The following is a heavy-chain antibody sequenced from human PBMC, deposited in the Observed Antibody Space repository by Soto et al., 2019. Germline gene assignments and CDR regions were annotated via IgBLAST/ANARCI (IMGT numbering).Heavy chain of an antibody. D-gene: IGHD5-18*01. V-gene: IGHV3-33*01. CDR3: GREAGPRNPDTAMVTVYYYGMDV. CDR1: GFTFSSYG. J-gene: IGHJ6*02. CDR2: IWYDGSKK. Sequence: GGSLRLSCAASGFTFSSYGMHWVRQAPGKGLEWVAVIWYDGSKKYYADSVKGRVTISRDNSKNTLFLQMNSLLAEDTAVVYCGREAGPRNPDTAMVTVYYYGMDVWGQGTTVTVSS.